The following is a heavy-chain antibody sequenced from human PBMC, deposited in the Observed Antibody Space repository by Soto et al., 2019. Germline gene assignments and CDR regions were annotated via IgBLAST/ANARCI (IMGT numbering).Heavy chain of an antibody. CDR2: ISGSGGST. Sequence: GGSLRLSCAASGFTFSSYAMSWVRQAPGKGLEWVSAISGSGGSTYYADSVKGRFTISRDNSKNTLYLQMNSLRAKDTAVYYCAKARAQYYDFWSGYPVDYWGQGT. J-gene: IGHJ4*02. V-gene: IGHV3-23*01. D-gene: IGHD3-3*01. CDR3: AKARAQYYDFWSGYPVDY. CDR1: GFTFSSYA.